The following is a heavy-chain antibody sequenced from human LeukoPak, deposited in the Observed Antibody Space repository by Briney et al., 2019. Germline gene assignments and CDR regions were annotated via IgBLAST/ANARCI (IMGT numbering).Heavy chain of an antibody. Sequence: GRSLRLSCAASGFTFDDYAMHWVRQAPGKGLEWVSGISWNSGSIGYADSVKGRFTISRDNAKNSLYLQMNSLRAEDTAVYYCARGPSSGVPFDPWGQGTLVTVSS. V-gene: IGHV3-9*01. CDR3: ARGPSSGVPFDP. D-gene: IGHD3-10*01. CDR1: GFTFDDYA. J-gene: IGHJ5*02. CDR2: ISWNSGSI.